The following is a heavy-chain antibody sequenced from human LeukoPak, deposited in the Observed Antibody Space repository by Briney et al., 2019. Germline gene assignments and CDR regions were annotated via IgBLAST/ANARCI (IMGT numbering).Heavy chain of an antibody. D-gene: IGHD2-21*01. Sequence: GRSLRLSCATSDFRFDDYAMHWVRQAPGKGLEWVSGISWNSGSIAYVDSVKGRFIISRDNAKNSLYLEMNSLRPEDTALYYCAKGTGRYWTFFDYWGQGTLVTVSS. CDR1: DFRFDDYA. J-gene: IGHJ4*02. CDR2: ISWNSGSI. V-gene: IGHV3-9*01. CDR3: AKGTGRYWTFFDY.